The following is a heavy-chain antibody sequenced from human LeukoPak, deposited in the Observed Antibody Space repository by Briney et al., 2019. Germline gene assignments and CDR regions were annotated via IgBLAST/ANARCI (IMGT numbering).Heavy chain of an antibody. Sequence: SQTLSLTCAISGDSVSSNSAAWNWIRQSPSRGLEWLGRTYYRSKWYNDYAVSVKSRITINPDTSKNQFSLQLNSVTPEDTAVYYCARDRYNWNYPGHHAFDIWGQGTMVTVSS. CDR2: TYYRSKWYN. D-gene: IGHD1-7*01. CDR1: GDSVSSNSAA. CDR3: ARDRYNWNYPGHHAFDI. J-gene: IGHJ3*02. V-gene: IGHV6-1*01.